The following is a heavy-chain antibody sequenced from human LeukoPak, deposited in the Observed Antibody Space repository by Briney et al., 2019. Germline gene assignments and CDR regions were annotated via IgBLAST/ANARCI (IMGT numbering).Heavy chain of an antibody. CDR1: GYTFTDYY. CDR2: INPNSGGT. V-gene: IGHV1-2*02. J-gene: IGHJ3*02. CDR3: ARGDDAFDI. Sequence: ASVKVSCKASGYTFTDYYIHWVRQAPGQGLEWMGWINPNSGGTNYAQKLQGRVTMTTDTSTSTVYMELRSLRSDGTALYYCARGDDAFDIWGQGTMVTVSS.